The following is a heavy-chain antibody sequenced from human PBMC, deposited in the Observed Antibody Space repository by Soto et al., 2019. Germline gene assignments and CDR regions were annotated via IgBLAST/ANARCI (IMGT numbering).Heavy chain of an antibody. CDR3: ARILCSSGSCYSYYYYYMDV. J-gene: IGHJ6*03. Sequence: SGPTLVNPTETLTLTCAVSGFSLSNARMGVSWVRQPPGKALEWLAHIFSNDEKSYSSSLKSRLTISKDTSKSQVVLTMTNMDPVDTATYFCARILCSSGSCYSYYYYYMDVRGKGTTVTVSS. D-gene: IGHD2-15*01. V-gene: IGHV2-26*01. CDR1: GFSLSNARMG. CDR2: IFSNDEK.